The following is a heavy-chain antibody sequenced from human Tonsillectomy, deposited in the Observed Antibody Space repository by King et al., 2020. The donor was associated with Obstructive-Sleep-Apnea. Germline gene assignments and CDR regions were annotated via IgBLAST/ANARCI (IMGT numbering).Heavy chain of an antibody. CDR3: ASSKYYYESSGFYWDF. Sequence: QLVQSGAEVKKPGASVMVSCKASGYTFTRYDINWVRQATRQGLEWMGWMNPNSGNTGYAQTFQGRVTMTRDTFTSTAYMELSGLRSEDTAVYYCASSKYYYESSGFYWDFWGQGTLVTVSS. CDR1: GYTFTRYD. D-gene: IGHD3-22*01. J-gene: IGHJ4*02. CDR2: MNPNSGNT. V-gene: IGHV1-8*01.